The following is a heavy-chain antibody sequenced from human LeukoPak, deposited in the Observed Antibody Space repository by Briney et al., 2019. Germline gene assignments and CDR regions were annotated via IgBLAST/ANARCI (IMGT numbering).Heavy chain of an antibody. J-gene: IGHJ6*04. V-gene: IGHV3-23*01. D-gene: IGHD3-10*02. CDR3: AELGITMIGGV. CDR2: ISGSGGST. Sequence: GGFLRLSCAASGFTFSSYGMSWVRQAPGKGLEWVSAISGSGGSTYYADSVKGRFTISRDNAKNSLYLQMNSLRAEDTAVYYCAELGITMIGGVWGKGTTVTISS. CDR1: GFTFSSYG.